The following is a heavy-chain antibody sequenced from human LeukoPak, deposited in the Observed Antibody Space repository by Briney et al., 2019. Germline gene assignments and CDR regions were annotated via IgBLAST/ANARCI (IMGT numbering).Heavy chain of an antibody. CDR1: GGTFSSYA. Sequence: EASVKVSCTASGGTFSSYAISWVRQAPGQGLEWMGGIIPIFGTANYAQKFQGRVTITADESTSTAYMELSSLRSEDTAVYYCARGGLPRSDIVVVPADLLNWGQGTLVTVSS. CDR3: ARGGLPRSDIVVVPADLLN. V-gene: IGHV1-69*01. J-gene: IGHJ4*02. CDR2: IIPIFGTA. D-gene: IGHD2-2*01.